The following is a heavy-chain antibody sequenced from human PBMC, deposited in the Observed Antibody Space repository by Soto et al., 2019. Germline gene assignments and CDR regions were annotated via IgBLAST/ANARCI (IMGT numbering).Heavy chain of an antibody. CDR3: ARCPRPELRDDAFDI. D-gene: IGHD1-7*01. J-gene: IGHJ3*02. CDR2: ISYDGSNK. Sequence: QVQLVESGGGVVQPGRSLRLSCAASGFTFSSYAMHWVRQAPGKGLEWVAVISYDGSNKYYADSVKGRFTISRDNSKNTLYLQMNSLRAEDTAVYCCARCPRPELRDDAFDIWGQGTMVTVSS. CDR1: GFTFSSYA. V-gene: IGHV3-30-3*01.